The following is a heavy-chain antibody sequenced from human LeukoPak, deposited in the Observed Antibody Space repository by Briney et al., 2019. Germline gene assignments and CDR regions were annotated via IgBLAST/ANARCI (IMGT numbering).Heavy chain of an antibody. D-gene: IGHD1-26*01. CDR2: INHSGST. V-gene: IGHV4-34*01. CDR3: ATSGSYARGGNDY. J-gene: IGHJ4*02. Sequence: PSETLSLTCAVYGGSFSGYYWIWLRQPPGKGLKWIVEINHSGSTNYNPSLKSRVTISVDTSKNQFSLKLSSVTAADTAVYYCATSGSYARGGNDYWGQGTLVTVSS. CDR1: GGSFSGYY.